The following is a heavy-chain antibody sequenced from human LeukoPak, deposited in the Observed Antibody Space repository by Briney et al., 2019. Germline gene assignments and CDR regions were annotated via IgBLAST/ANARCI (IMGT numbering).Heavy chain of an antibody. J-gene: IGHJ5*02. V-gene: IGHV3-30*02. CDR1: GFTFSSYG. Sequence: GGSLRLSCAASGFTFSSYGMHWVRQAPGKGLEGVAFIRYDGSNKYYADSVKGRFTISRDNSKNTLYLQMNSLRAEDTAVYYCAKVSGSYDNWFDPWGQGTLVTVSS. D-gene: IGHD1-26*01. CDR2: IRYDGSNK. CDR3: AKVSGSYDNWFDP.